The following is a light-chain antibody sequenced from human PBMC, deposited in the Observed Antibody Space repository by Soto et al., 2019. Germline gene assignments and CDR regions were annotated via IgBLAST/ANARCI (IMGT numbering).Light chain of an antibody. Sequence: DIQMTQSPSSLSASVGDRVTISCRASQDISNYLNWYQQKPGKAPRLLIYAASSLQSGVPSRFSGSGSGTDFTLTISSLQPEDFATHYCQQSHSFPLSFGGGTKVEIK. CDR2: AAS. J-gene: IGKJ4*01. CDR3: QQSHSFPLS. V-gene: IGKV1-39*01. CDR1: QDISNY.